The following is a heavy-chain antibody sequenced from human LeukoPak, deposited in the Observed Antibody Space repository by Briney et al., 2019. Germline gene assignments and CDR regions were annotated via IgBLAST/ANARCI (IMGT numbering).Heavy chain of an antibody. CDR2: ISAYNGNT. CDR3: ASWNYYDSSGLNWFDP. CDR1: GYTFTSYG. Sequence: ASVKVSCKASGYTFTSYGISWVRQAPGQGLEWMGWISAYNGNTNYAQKLQGRVTMTTDTSTSTAYMELRSLRSDDTAVYYCASWNYYDSSGLNWFDPWGQGTLVTVSS. J-gene: IGHJ5*02. V-gene: IGHV1-18*01. D-gene: IGHD3-22*01.